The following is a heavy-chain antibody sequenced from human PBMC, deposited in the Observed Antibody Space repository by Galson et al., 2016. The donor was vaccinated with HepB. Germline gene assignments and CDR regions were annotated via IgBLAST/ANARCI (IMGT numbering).Heavy chain of an antibody. CDR3: ARSQISGVVNGPY. Sequence: SLRLSCAASGFTVFNNYMTWVRQAPGKGLEWVSLIYSGGSTHYADSVKGRFTISRDSSRNTLYLQMNNLRAEATAVYYCARSQISGVVNGPYWGQGTLVTVSS. CDR1: GFTVFNNY. CDR2: IYSGGST. D-gene: IGHD3-3*01. J-gene: IGHJ4*02. V-gene: IGHV3-66*01.